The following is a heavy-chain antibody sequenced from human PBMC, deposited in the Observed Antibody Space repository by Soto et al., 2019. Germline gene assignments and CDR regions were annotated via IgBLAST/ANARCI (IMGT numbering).Heavy chain of an antibody. Sequence: GGSLRLSCAASGFTFSSYTMNWVRQAPGKGLEWVSSISSSSNYIYYADSLKGRFTISRDNAKNSLYLQMNTLRAEDTAVYYCASSGGRVYWGQGTLVTVS. V-gene: IGHV3-21*01. D-gene: IGHD2-15*01. CDR1: GFTFSSYT. CDR3: ASSGGRVY. J-gene: IGHJ4*02. CDR2: ISSSSNYI.